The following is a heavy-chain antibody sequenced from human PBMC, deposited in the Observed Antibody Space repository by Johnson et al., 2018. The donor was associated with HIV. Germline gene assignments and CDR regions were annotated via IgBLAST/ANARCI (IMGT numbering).Heavy chain of an antibody. CDR1: GFTFSSYG. Sequence: QVQLVESGGGVVKPGGSLRLSCAASGFTFSSYGMHWVRQAPGKGLEWVAFIRYDGSNKYYADSVKGRFTISRDNSKNTLYLQMNSLRAEDTAVYYCAKEQWFGELFSAFDIWCQGTMVTVSS. CDR2: IRYDGSNK. V-gene: IGHV3-30*02. J-gene: IGHJ3*02. D-gene: IGHD3-10*01. CDR3: AKEQWFGELFSAFDI.